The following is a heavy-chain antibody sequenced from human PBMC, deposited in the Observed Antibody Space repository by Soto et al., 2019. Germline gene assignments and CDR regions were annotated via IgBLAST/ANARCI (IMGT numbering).Heavy chain of an antibody. CDR2: INHSGST. CDR3: ASPPPGRITSHWYFDL. D-gene: IGHD3-16*01. Sequence: QVQLQQWGAGLLKPSETLSLTCAVYGGSFSGYYWSWIRQPPGKGLEWIGEINHSGSTNYNPSLKSRVTISVDTSKNQFSLKLSSVTAADTAVYYCASPPPGRITSHWYFDLWGRGTLVTVSS. CDR1: GGSFSGYY. J-gene: IGHJ2*01. V-gene: IGHV4-34*01.